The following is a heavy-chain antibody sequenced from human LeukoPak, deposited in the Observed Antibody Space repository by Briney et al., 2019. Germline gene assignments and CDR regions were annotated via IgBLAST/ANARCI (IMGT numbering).Heavy chain of an antibody. V-gene: IGHV4-4*07. Sequence: SETLSLTCTVSGDSISSYYWSWIRQPAGKGLEWIGRIQSSGTTFYNPSLKSRVTISVDTSKNHFSLKLNSVTAADTAVYYCARRYVSGTYYNWFDPWGQGTLVTVSS. J-gene: IGHJ5*02. CDR1: GDSISSYY. D-gene: IGHD3-10*01. CDR2: IQSSGTT. CDR3: ARRYVSGTYYNWFDP.